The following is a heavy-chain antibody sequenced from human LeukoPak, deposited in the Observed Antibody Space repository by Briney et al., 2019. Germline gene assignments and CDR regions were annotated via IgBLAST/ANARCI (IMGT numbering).Heavy chain of an antibody. Sequence: SETLSLTCTVSGGSISSNNYYWGWIRQPPGKGLEWIGSIYYSGSTYYNPSLKSRVTISVDTSKNQFSLKLSSVTAADTAVYYCATGVDSSDSAFDIWGQGTMVTVSS. J-gene: IGHJ3*02. D-gene: IGHD3-22*01. CDR1: GGSISSNNYY. CDR2: IYYSGST. CDR3: ATGVDSSDSAFDI. V-gene: IGHV4-39*07.